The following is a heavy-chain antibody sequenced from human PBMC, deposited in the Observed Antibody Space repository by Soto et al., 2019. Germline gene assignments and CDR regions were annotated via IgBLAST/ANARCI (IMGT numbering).Heavy chain of an antibody. CDR1: GLTFRTYA. CDR3: ARNGHSSDYRGWFAP. Sequence: GGSLRLSCAAPGLTFRTYAMTWVRQAPGKGLEWVSIISGSGGSTYYADSVKGRFTISRDNSKNTLYLQMNSLRAEDTAVYYCARNGHSSDYRGWFAPWGQGTLVTISS. CDR2: ISGSGGST. D-gene: IGHD3-22*01. V-gene: IGHV3-23*01. J-gene: IGHJ5*02.